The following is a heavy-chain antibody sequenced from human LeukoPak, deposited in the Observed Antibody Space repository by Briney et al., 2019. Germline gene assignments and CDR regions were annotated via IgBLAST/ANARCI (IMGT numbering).Heavy chain of an antibody. D-gene: IGHD3-10*01. Sequence: HPGGSLRLSCAASGFTFSSYEMNWVRQAPGKGLEWVSYISSSGSTIYYADSVKGRFTISRDNAKNSLYLQMNSLRAEDTAVYYCARATYYYGSGSYYQLDYWGQGTLVTVSS. CDR3: ARATYYYGSGSYYQLDY. V-gene: IGHV3-48*03. J-gene: IGHJ4*02. CDR1: GFTFSSYE. CDR2: ISSSGSTI.